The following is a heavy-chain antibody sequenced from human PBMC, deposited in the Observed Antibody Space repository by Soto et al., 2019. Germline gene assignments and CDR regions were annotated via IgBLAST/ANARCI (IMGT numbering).Heavy chain of an antibody. CDR2: ISSSSSTI. CDR3: ARELGYSSSWYFDY. Sequence: GGSLRLSCSASGFTFSSYSMNWVRQAPGKGLEWVSYISSSSSTIYYADSVKGRFTISRDNAKNSLYLQMNSLRDEDTAVYYCARELGYSSSWYFDYWGQGTLVTVSS. D-gene: IGHD6-13*01. V-gene: IGHV3-48*02. J-gene: IGHJ4*02. CDR1: GFTFSSYS.